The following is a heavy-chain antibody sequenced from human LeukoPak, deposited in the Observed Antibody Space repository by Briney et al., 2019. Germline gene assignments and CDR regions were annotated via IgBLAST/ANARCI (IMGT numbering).Heavy chain of an antibody. CDR3: ARALPHRRLMDTTMEQHWFDP. V-gene: IGHV1-46*01. CDR1: GYTFTSYG. D-gene: IGHD5-18*01. Sequence: ASVKVSCKASGYTFTSYGISWVRQAPGQGLEWMGIINPSGGNTNYAQKFQGRVTMTRDRSTSTVYMELSSLRSEDTAMYYCARALPHRRLMDTTMEQHWFDPWGQGTLVTVSS. CDR2: INPSGGNT. J-gene: IGHJ5*02.